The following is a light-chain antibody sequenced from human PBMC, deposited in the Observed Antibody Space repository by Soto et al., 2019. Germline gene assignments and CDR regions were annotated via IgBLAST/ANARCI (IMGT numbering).Light chain of an antibody. CDR1: QSVDSH. Sequence: EIVLTQSTACLSLSQGERATLSCRASQSVDSHLVWYKQKPGQAPRLLIFGASNRATGIPARFSGSGSGTDFTLAINRLEPDDFAVYYCQQRNDWPITFGHGTRLEIK. V-gene: IGKV3-11*01. CDR3: QQRNDWPIT. CDR2: GAS. J-gene: IGKJ5*01.